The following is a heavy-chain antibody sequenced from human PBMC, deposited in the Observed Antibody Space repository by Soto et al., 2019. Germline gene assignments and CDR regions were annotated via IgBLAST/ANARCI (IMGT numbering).Heavy chain of an antibody. CDR3: ASLSGVLRGAFEI. V-gene: IGHV4-59*01. CDR1: GGSISSYY. CDR2: IYYSGST. D-gene: IGHD6-25*01. J-gene: IGHJ3*02. Sequence: PSETLSLTCTVSGGSISSYYRNWIRQPPGKGLEWIGYIYYSGSTNYNPSLKSRVTISVDTSKSQFSLKLNSVTAADTAVYYCASLSGVLRGAFEIWSQGIMVPGSS.